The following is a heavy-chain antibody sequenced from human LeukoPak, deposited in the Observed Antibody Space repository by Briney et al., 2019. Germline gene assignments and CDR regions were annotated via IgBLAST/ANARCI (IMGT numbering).Heavy chain of an antibody. J-gene: IGHJ3*02. Sequence: ASVKVSCKASGYTFTGYYMHWVRQAPGQGLEWMGRINPNSGGTNYAQKFQGRVSMTRDTSISTAYMELSRVRSDDTAVYYCASSAHTGGSNAFDIWGQGTMVAVPS. D-gene: IGHD5-18*01. CDR3: ASSAHTGGSNAFDI. CDR2: INPNSGGT. V-gene: IGHV1-2*06. CDR1: GYTFTGYY.